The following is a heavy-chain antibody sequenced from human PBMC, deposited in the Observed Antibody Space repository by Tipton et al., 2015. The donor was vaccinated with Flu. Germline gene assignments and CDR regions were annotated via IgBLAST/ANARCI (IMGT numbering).Heavy chain of an antibody. D-gene: IGHD3/OR15-3a*01. Sequence: TLSLTCTVSGGSISSYHWSWIRQPPGKGLEWIGYISSSGTTTYNPSLKSRLTTSLDTSKNHFSLRLSSVTAADTAVYYCARGQIFGLVAYWGQGTLVTVSS. V-gene: IGHV4-59*01. CDR2: ISSSGTT. CDR3: ARGQIFGLVAY. CDR1: GGSISSYH. J-gene: IGHJ4*02.